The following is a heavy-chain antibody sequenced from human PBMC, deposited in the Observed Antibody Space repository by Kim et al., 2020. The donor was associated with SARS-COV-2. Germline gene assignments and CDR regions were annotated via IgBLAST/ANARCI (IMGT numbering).Heavy chain of an antibody. V-gene: IGHV3-21*01. J-gene: IGHJ4*02. CDR3: ARDYGDYYFDY. Sequence: IYYADSVKGRFTISRDNAKNSLYLQMNSLRAEDTAVYYCARDYGDYYFDYWGQGTLVTVSS. CDR2: I. D-gene: IGHD4-17*01.